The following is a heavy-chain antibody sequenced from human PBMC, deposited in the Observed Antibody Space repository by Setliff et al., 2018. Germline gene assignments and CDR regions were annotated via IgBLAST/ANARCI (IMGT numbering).Heavy chain of an antibody. J-gene: IGHJ6*03. CDR3: ARLKYYNSGTYWGNWDYYSNMDV. D-gene: IGHD3-22*01. CDR1: GDSMTGNH. CDR2: ITHSGST. Sequence: SETLSLTCTVSGDSMTGNHWSWIRQSPGKGLEWIGYITHSGSTKSNPSLKSRVAITIVASKKQFSLELSSVTAADTAVYYCARLKYYNSGTYWGNWDYYSNMDVWGKGTTVTVS. V-gene: IGHV4-59*01.